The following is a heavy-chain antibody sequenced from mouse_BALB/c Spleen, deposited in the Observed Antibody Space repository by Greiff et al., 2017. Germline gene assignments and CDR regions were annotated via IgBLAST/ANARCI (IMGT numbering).Heavy chain of an antibody. CDR1: GYAFSSSW. J-gene: IGHJ4*01. D-gene: IGHD5-1-1*01. CDR3: AKDTSYAMDY. Sequence: QVQLQQSGPELVKPGASVKISCKASGYAFSSSWMNWVKQRPGQGLEWIGRIYPGDGDTNYNGKFKGKATLTADKSSSTAYMQLSSLTSVDSAVYFCAKDTSYAMDYWGQGTSVTVSS. V-gene: IGHV1-82*01. CDR2: IYPGDGDT.